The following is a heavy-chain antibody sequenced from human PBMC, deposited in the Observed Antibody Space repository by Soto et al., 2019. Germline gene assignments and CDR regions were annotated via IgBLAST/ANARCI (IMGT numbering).Heavy chain of an antibody. CDR2: IYSGGST. CDR1: GFTVSSNY. Sequence: GGTLRLCCAASGFTVSSNYMSWVRQAPGKGLEWVSVIYSGGSTYYADSVKGRFTISRDNSKNTLYLQMNSLRAEDTAVYYCARVPNYWGQGTLVTVSS. J-gene: IGHJ4*02. V-gene: IGHV3-53*01. CDR3: ARVPNY.